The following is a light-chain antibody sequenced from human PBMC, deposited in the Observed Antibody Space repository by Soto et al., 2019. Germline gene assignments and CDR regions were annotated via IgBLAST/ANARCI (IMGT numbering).Light chain of an antibody. V-gene: IGKV3-20*01. Sequence: EIDLAQSPGSLSLSPGERGTLSCRASQNLGTLYLAWFQQKSGQAPRLLIYSASRRATGIPDRFTGSGSGTDFTLTINRVEPEDFAVYFCQQYAGSPRTFGQGTKVDIK. CDR1: QNLGTLY. CDR2: SAS. CDR3: QQYAGSPRT. J-gene: IGKJ1*01.